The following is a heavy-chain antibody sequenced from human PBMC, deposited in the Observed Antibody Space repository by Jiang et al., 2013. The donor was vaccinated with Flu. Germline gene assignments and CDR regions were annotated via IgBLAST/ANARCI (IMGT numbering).Heavy chain of an antibody. V-gene: IGHV4-34*01. CDR2: INHSGST. CDR3: AREGYKQWNRYFDL. CDR1: GGSFSGYY. D-gene: IGHD6-19*01. Sequence: TLSLTCAVYGGSFSGYYWSWIRQPPGKGLEWIGEINHSGSTNYNPSLKSRVTISVDTSKNQFSLKLSSVTAADTAVYYCAREGYKQWNRYFDLWGRGTLVTVSS. J-gene: IGHJ2*01.